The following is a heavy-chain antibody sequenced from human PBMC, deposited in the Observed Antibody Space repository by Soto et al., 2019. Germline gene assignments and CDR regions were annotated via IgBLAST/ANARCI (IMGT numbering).Heavy chain of an antibody. D-gene: IGHD3-3*01. J-gene: IGHJ4*02. V-gene: IGHV3-23*01. Sequence: GGSLRLSCAASGFTFSSYAMSWVRQAPGKGLEWVSAISGSGGSTYYADSVKGRFTISRDNSKNTLYLQMNSLRAEDTAVYYCAKPGSGYYSLRYFDYWGQGTLVTVSS. CDR1: GFTFSSYA. CDR2: ISGSGGST. CDR3: AKPGSGYYSLRYFDY.